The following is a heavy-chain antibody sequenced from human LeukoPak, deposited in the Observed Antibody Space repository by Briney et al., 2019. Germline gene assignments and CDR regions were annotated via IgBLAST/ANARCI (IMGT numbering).Heavy chain of an antibody. J-gene: IGHJ5*02. CDR1: GGSISSGSYY. Sequence: SETLSLTCTVSGGSISSGSYYWSWIRQPAGKGLEWIGRIYTSGSTNYNPSLKSRVTISVDTSKNQFSLKLSSVTAADTAVYYCVRHAKVYSSGWGQAFDPWGQGTLVTVSS. CDR2: IYTSGST. CDR3: VRHAKVYSSGWGQAFDP. V-gene: IGHV4-61*02. D-gene: IGHD6-19*01.